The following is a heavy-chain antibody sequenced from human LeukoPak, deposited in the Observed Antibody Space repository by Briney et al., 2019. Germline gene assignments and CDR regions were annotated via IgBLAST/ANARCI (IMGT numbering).Heavy chain of an antibody. Sequence: ASVKVSCEASGYTFTSYGISWVRQAPGQGLEGMGWISAYNGNTNCAQKLQGRVTMTTDTSTSTAYMELRSLRSDDTAVYYCATSYYYDSSGYSQTGGDYWGQGTLVTVSS. CDR1: GYTFTSYG. CDR3: ATSYYYDSSGYSQTGGDY. D-gene: IGHD3-22*01. J-gene: IGHJ4*02. CDR2: ISAYNGNT. V-gene: IGHV1-18*01.